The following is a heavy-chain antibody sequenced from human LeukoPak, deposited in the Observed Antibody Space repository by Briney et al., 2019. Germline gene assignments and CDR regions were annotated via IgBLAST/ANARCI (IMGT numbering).Heavy chain of an antibody. CDR1: APTLNDPC. J-gene: IGHJ5*02. V-gene: IGHV1-2*02. D-gene: IGHD2-2*01. Sequence: PSVTPSCKASAPTLNDPCMHWVRQPPVQGLECKGWINTNSGDTTHAQNIQDRLTMTRDASISTAYMELRRLRSDDTAANYCARDPLRYCSSTSCLIPLRFDPWGAGNLGTVS. CDR3: ARDPLRYCSSTSCLIPLRFDP. CDR2: INTNSGDT.